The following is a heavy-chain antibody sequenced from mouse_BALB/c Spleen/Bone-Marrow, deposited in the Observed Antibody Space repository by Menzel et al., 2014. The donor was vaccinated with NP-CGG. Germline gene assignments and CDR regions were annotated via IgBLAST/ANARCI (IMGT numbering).Heavy chain of an antibody. J-gene: IGHJ2*01. D-gene: IGHD1-1*01. Sequence: EVKLVESGPGLVKPSQSLSLTCTVTGYSITSDYAWNWIRQFPGNTLEWMGYISYSGSTSYNPSLKSRISITRDTSKNQFFLQLNSVTTEGTATYYCARSVYYGSSYVDYWGQGTTLTVSS. CDR2: ISYSGST. CDR3: ARSVYYGSSYVDY. V-gene: IGHV3-2*02. CDR1: GYSITSDYA.